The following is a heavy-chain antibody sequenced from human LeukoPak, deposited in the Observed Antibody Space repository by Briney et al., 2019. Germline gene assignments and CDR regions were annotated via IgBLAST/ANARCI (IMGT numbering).Heavy chain of an antibody. CDR1: GGSISSYY. Sequence: SETLSLTCTVSGGSISSYYWSWIRQPPGKGLEWIGYIYTSGSTNYNPSLKSRVTMSVDTSKNQFSLKLSSVTAADTAVYYCARGFVGSSWFDYWGQGTLVTVSS. J-gene: IGHJ5*01. CDR3: ARGFVGSSWFDY. V-gene: IGHV4-4*08. CDR2: IYTSGST. D-gene: IGHD6-13*01.